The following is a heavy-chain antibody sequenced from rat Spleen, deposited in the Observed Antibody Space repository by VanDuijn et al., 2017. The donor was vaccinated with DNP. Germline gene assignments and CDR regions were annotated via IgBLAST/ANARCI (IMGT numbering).Heavy chain of an antibody. V-gene: IGHV5-31*01. CDR2: ITSSGGST. CDR1: GFTFNNYW. J-gene: IGHJ3*01. D-gene: IGHD4-1*01. CDR3: ASGFGWFAY. Sequence: EVQLVESGGDLVQPGRSLKLSCVASGFTFNNYWMTWLRQVPGKGLEWVASITSSGGSTYYPDSVKGRFTISRDHATNTLYLRLNSLRSEDTAIYYCASGFGWFAYWGQGTLVTVSS.